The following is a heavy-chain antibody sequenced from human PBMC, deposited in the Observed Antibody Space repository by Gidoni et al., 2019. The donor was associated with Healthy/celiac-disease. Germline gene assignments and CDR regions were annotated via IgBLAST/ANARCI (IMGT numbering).Heavy chain of an antibody. J-gene: IGHJ4*02. CDR3: AKDPTTVTSLLGGLLDY. CDR1: GFTFGTYG. CDR2: ISYDGSNK. D-gene: IGHD4-17*01. V-gene: IGHV3-30*18. Sequence: QLQLDASGGGVVQPGRALRLACAGSGFTFGTYGMHWFLPAPGTGLGLVAVISYDGSNKYYADSVKGRLTISRDNSKNTLYLQMNSLRAEDTAVYYCAKDPTTVTSLLGGLLDYWGQGTLVTVSS.